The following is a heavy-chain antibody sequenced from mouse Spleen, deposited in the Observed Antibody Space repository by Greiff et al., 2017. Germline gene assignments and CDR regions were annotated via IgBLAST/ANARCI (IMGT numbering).Heavy chain of an antibody. Sequence: EVKLMESGGGLVKPGGSLKLSCAASGFTFSDYGMHWVRQAPEKGLEWVAYISSGSSTIYYADTVKGRFTISRDNAKNTLFLQMTSLRSEDTAMYYCAKKYGNYEWYFDVWGAGTTVTVSS. CDR3: AKKYGNYEWYFDV. J-gene: IGHJ1*01. V-gene: IGHV5-17*01. CDR1: GFTFSDYG. CDR2: ISSGSSTI. D-gene: IGHD2-10*02.